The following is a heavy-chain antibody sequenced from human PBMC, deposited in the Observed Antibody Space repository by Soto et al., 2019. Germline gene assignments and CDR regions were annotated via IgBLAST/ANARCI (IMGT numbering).Heavy chain of an antibody. V-gene: IGHV3-30*09. CDR3: ARDPRRDGYNYPADY. J-gene: IGHJ4*02. D-gene: IGHD1-1*01. CDR2: ISNDGSNY. Sequence: SLRLSCAASGFTFTSYAMHWVRQAPGKGLEWVAVISNDGSNYYYADSVRGRIAISRDNSKNTLYLQMNDLRSEDTAVYYCARDPRRDGYNYPADYWGQGTLVTVSS. CDR1: GFTFTSYA.